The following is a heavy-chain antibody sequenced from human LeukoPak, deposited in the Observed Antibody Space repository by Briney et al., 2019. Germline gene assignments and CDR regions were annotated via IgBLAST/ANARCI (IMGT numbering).Heavy chain of an antibody. CDR1: GFTFSSYA. Sequence: GGSLRLSCAASGFTFSSYAMSWVRQAPWERLQWVSGISDSGGNTYYADSVRGRFTISRDNSKNTLYLQMNSLRAEDTAVYYCARHRSSWLIDYWGQGTLVTVSS. CDR2: ISDSGGNT. D-gene: IGHD6-6*01. V-gene: IGHV3-23*01. J-gene: IGHJ4*02. CDR3: ARHRSSWLIDY.